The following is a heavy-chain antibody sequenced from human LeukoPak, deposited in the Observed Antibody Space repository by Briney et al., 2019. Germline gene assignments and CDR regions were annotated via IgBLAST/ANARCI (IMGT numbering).Heavy chain of an antibody. CDR1: GYSFTSYW. V-gene: IGHV5-51*01. CDR2: IFPGDSDT. J-gene: IGHJ4*02. CDR3: ARGGYCSNDVCYRFDY. Sequence: GESLKISCKGSGYSFTSYWIGWVRQMPGKGLEWMGIIFPGDSDTRYSPSFQGQVTISADKSNSTAYLQWSSLKASDTAMYYCARGGYCSNDVCYRFDYWGQGTLVTVSS. D-gene: IGHD2-8*01.